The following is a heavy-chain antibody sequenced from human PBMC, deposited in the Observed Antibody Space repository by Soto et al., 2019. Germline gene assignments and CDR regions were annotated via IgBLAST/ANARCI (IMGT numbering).Heavy chain of an antibody. J-gene: IGHJ5*02. V-gene: IGHV3-7*05. CDR3: ARGPSGTARPDWFDP. CDR2: IKQDGSEK. D-gene: IGHD6-6*01. CDR1: GFTFSSYW. Sequence: GGSLRLSCAASGFTFSSYWMSWVRQAPGKGLEWVANIKQDGSEKYYVDSVKGRFTISRDNAKNSLYLQMNSLRAEDTAVYYCARGPSGTARPDWFDPWGQGTLVTVSA.